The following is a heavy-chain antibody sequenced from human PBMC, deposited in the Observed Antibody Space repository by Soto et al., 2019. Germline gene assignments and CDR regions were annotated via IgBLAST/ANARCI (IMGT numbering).Heavy chain of an antibody. D-gene: IGHD2-2*01. CDR2: INHSGST. CDR1: GGSFSGYY. V-gene: IGHV4-34*01. J-gene: IGHJ4*02. CDR3: ARVVPAAMGPTSIDY. Sequence: QVQLQQWGAGLLKPSETLSLTCAVYGGSFSGYYWSWIRQPPGKGLEWIGEINHSGSTNYNPSLKSRVTISVDTSKNQFSLKLSSVTAADTAVYYCARVVPAAMGPTSIDYWGQGTLVTVSS.